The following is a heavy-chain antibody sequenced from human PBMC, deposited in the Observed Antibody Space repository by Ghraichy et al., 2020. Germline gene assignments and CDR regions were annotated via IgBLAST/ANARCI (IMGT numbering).Heavy chain of an antibody. CDR3: TTDPGYSGYDPPY. V-gene: IGHV3-15*01. D-gene: IGHD5-12*01. J-gene: IGHJ4*02. CDR1: GFTFSNAW. Sequence: GSLRLSCAASGFTFSNAWMSWVRQAPGKGLEWVGRIKSKTDGGTTDYAAPVKGRFTISRDDSKNTLYLQMNSLKTEDTAVYYCTTDPGYSGYDPPYWGQGTLVTVSS. CDR2: IKSKTDGGTT.